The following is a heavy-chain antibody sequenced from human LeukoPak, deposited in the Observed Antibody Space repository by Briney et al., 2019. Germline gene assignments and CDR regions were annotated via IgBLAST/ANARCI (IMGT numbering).Heavy chain of an antibody. CDR2: IKQDGSEK. CDR3: ARELVVGATISTDAFDI. D-gene: IGHD1-26*01. CDR1: GFTFSSYA. V-gene: IGHV3-7*01. J-gene: IGHJ3*02. Sequence: GGSLRLSCAASGFTFSSYAMSWVRQAPGKGLEWVANIKQDGSEKYYVDSVKGRFTISRDNAKNSLYLQMNSLRAEDTAVYYCARELVVGATISTDAFDIWGQGTMVTVSS.